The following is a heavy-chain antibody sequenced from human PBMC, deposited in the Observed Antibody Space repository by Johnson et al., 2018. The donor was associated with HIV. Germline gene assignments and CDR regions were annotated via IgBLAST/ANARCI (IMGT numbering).Heavy chain of an antibody. V-gene: IGHV3-30-3*01. CDR1: GFAFSSYA. D-gene: IGHD2-8*01. CDR3: MLRTHAEKAFDI. Sequence: QVLLVESGGGVVQPGRSLRLSCAASGFAFSSYAMHWVRQAPGKVLEWVAVISYDGSNKYYADSVKGRFTISRDNSKNTLYLQMNSLRAEDTAVYYCMLRTHAEKAFDIWGQGTMVTVSS. J-gene: IGHJ3*02. CDR2: ISYDGSNK.